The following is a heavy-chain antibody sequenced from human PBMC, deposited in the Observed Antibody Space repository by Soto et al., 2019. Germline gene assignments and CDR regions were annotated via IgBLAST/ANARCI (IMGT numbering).Heavy chain of an antibody. CDR2: ITYSGST. V-gene: IGHV4-34*01. CDR3: ATGDVPLSSGELHSYTFDV. J-gene: IGHJ3*01. CDR1: GGSFRGYY. D-gene: IGHD3-10*01. Sequence: PSETLSLTCAAYGGSFRGYYWSWLRRPQGKGLERIGEITYSGSTNYNPSLKRRGTISVDTSKNQFSLKLSSVTAADTAVYHRATGDVPLSSGELHSYTFDVRGHVTMV.